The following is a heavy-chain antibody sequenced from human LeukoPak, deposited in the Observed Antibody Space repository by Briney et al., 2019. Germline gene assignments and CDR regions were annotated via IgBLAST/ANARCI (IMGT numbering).Heavy chain of an antibody. Sequence: PGRSLRLSCAASGFTFSSYGMHWVRQAPGKGLEWVAVISYDGSNKYYADSVKGRFTISRDNSKNTQYLQMNSLRAEDTAVYYCARRLDCWGQGTLVTVSS. V-gene: IGHV3-30*03. CDR3: ARRLDC. CDR2: ISYDGSNK. J-gene: IGHJ4*02. CDR1: GFTFSSYG.